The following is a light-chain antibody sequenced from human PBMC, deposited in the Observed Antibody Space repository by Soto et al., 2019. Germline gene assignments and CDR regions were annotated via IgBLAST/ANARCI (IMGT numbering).Light chain of an antibody. CDR3: QKLNSYQLT. J-gene: IGKJ5*01. CDR1: QDISSF. CDR2: AAS. V-gene: IGKV1-9*01. Sequence: IQLTQSPSSLSASIGDRVTITCRASQDISSFLAWYQLKTGKATKLLIYAASTLQSGVPSRFSGSGSGTHFTLNIRSMKTEELATYVCQKLNSYQLTVGQGTRREIK.